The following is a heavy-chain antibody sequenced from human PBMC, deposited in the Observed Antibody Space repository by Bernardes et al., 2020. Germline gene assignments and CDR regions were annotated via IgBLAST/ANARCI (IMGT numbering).Heavy chain of an antibody. CDR2: ISGSGGST. CDR1: GFTFSSYA. V-gene: IGHV3-23*01. J-gene: IGHJ4*02. Sequence: LRLSCAASGFTFSSYAMSWVRQAPGKGLEWVSAISGSGGSTYYADSVKGRFTISRDNSKNTLYLQMNSLRAEDTAVYYCAKDDYYDSSADDYWGQGTLVTVSS. D-gene: IGHD3-22*01. CDR3: AKDDYYDSSADDY.